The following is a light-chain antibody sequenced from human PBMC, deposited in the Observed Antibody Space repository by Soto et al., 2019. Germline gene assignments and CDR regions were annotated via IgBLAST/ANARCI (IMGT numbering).Light chain of an antibody. V-gene: IGKV3-20*01. CDR1: QSVPSSS. CDR2: GTS. J-gene: IGKJ2*01. Sequence: EIVLRQSPGTLSLSPGERATVSCRASQSVPSSSLAWYQQKPGQGPRLLIYGTSRRATGIQDRFSGSGSGTDFTLTISRLEPEDSAVYCCQQYGNSPPFGQGTKLQIQ. CDR3: QQYGNSPP.